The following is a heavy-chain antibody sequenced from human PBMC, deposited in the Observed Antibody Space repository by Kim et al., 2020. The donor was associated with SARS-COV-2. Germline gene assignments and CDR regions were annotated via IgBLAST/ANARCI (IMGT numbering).Heavy chain of an antibody. CDR3: ARDIERRGWFGELLREGNYYYGMDV. D-gene: IGHD3-10*01. CDR1: GFTFSSYG. V-gene: IGHV3-33*01. J-gene: IGHJ6*02. Sequence: GGSLRLSCAASGFTFSSYGMHWVRQAPGKGLEWVAVIWYDGSNKYYADSVKGRFTISRDNSKNTLYLQMNSLRAEDTAVYYCARDIERRGWFGELLREGNYYYGMDVWGQGTTVTVSS. CDR2: IWYDGSNK.